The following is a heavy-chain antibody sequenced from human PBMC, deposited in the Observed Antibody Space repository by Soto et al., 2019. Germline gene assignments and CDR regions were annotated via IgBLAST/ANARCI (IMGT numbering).Heavy chain of an antibody. D-gene: IGHD2-2*01. CDR1: GFTFSSYW. J-gene: IGHJ5*02. CDR2: IKQDGSEK. V-gene: IGHV3-7*01. CDR3: ARYNRVPAASGWFDP. Sequence: GGSLRLSCAASGFTFSSYWMSWVRQAPGKGLEWVANIKQDGSEKYYVDSVKGRFTISRDNAKNSLYLQMNSLRAEDTAVYYCARYNRVPAASGWFDPWGQGTLVTVSS.